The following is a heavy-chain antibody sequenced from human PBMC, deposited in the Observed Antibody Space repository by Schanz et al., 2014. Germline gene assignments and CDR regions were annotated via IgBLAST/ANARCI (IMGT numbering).Heavy chain of an antibody. CDR2: MNSKTGNT. D-gene: IGHD6-13*01. V-gene: IGHV1-8*02. Sequence: QVQLVQSGGEVKKPGASATVSCKASGYTFNNHGISWVRQATGQGLEWMGWMNSKTGNTGYAQRFQGRVTMTRDTSTSTVYMELSSLRSEDTAVYYCARDGEAAAGCDYWGQGAPVTVSS. J-gene: IGHJ4*02. CDR1: GYTFNNHG. CDR3: ARDGEAAAGCDY.